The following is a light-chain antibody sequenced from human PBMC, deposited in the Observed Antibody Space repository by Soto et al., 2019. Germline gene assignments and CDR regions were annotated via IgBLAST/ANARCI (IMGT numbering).Light chain of an antibody. CDR1: YDISSS. Sequence: DIQLTQSPSFLSASVEDRVTISCRASYDISSSLAWYQQEPGKPPKLLIYDSSTLQTGVTSRFTGSGSGRKFTLTISGLQFGDFATYFCQQLSHYPYTFGQGTKLEI. CDR3: QQLSHYPYT. V-gene: IGKV1-9*01. CDR2: DSS. J-gene: IGKJ2*01.